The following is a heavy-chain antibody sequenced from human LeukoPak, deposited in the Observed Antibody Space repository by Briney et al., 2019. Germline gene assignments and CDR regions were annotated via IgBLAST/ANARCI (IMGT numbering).Heavy chain of an antibody. CDR3: ARDPGLTTDYYYMDV. CDR2: INPTTGST. CDR1: GYTFTTYY. Sequence: ASVKVSCKASGYTFTTYYIQWVRQAPGQRLEWLGIINPTTGSTTYAQKFQGRVTMTRDMSTGTVYMEVSSLRSEDTAVYYCARDPGLTTDYYYMDVWAKGPRSPSP. V-gene: IGHV1-46*01. D-gene: IGHD1-1*01. J-gene: IGHJ6*03.